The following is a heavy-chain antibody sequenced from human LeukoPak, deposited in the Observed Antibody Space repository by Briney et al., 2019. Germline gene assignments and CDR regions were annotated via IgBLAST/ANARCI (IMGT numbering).Heavy chain of an antibody. CDR1: GFTFSSYA. CDR3: ARDRGEANWAPGDY. J-gene: IGHJ4*02. Sequence: PGGSLRLSCAASGFTFSSYAMHWVRQAPGKGLEWVAVISYDGSNKYYADSVKGRFTISRDNSKNTLYLQMNSLRAEDTAVYYCARDRGEANWAPGDYWGQGTLVTVSS. V-gene: IGHV3-30-3*01. CDR2: ISYDGSNK. D-gene: IGHD7-27*01.